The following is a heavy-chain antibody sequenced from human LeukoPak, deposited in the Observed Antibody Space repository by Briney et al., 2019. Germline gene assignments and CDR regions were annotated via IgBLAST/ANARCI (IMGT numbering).Heavy chain of an antibody. D-gene: IGHD3/OR15-3a*01. CDR2: ISWNSVTI. J-gene: IGHJ6*03. V-gene: IGHV3-9*01. Sequence: PGGSLRLSCAASGFNFYDYAMHWVRQAPGKGLEWVSGISWNSVTIAYAESVRGRFTISRDNAKNSLYLQMNSLRPEDTALYYCAKSPGLESYYYYMDVWGKGTTVTVSS. CDR1: GFNFYDYA. CDR3: AKSPGLESYYYYMDV.